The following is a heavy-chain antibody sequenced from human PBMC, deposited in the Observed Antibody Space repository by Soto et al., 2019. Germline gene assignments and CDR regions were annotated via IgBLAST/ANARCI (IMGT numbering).Heavy chain of an antibody. V-gene: IGHV3-11*05. CDR2: ISSSSSYT. CDR3: ARDPGRYDILDAFDI. Sequence: QVQLVESGGGLVKPGGSLRLSCAAYGFTFSDYYMSWIRQAPGKGLEWVSYISSSSSYTNYADSVKGRFTISRDNAKNSLYLQMNSLRAEDTAVYYCARDPGRYDILDAFDIWGQGTMVTVSS. D-gene: IGHD3-9*01. CDR1: GFTFSDYY. J-gene: IGHJ3*02.